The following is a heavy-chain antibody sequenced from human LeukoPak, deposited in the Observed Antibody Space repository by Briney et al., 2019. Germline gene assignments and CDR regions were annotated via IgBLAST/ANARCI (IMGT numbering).Heavy chain of an antibody. Sequence: PGGSLRLSCAASGFTFSDYSMNWVRQAPGKGLEWVSSISSSSSYIYYADSVMGRFTISRDNAKNSLYLQMNSLRAEDTAVYYCAGDCSKTSCYEYWGQGTLVTVSS. CDR2: ISSSSSYI. V-gene: IGHV3-21*01. D-gene: IGHD2-2*01. CDR3: AGDCSKTSCYEY. CDR1: GFTFSDYS. J-gene: IGHJ4*02.